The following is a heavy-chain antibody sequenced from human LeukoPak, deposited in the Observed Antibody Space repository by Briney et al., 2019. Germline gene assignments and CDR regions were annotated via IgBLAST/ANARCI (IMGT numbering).Heavy chain of an antibody. D-gene: IGHD3-10*01. CDR1: GGSISTYY. J-gene: IGHJ5*02. Sequence: SETLSLTCTVSGGSISTYYWSWIRQPPGKGLEWIGYIYYSGSTNYNPSLKSRITLSVDTSKNQFSLKLSSVTAADTAVCYCARHGSTWFGESQYNWFDPWGQGTLVTVSS. CDR2: IYYSGST. V-gene: IGHV4-59*08. CDR3: ARHGSTWFGESQYNWFDP.